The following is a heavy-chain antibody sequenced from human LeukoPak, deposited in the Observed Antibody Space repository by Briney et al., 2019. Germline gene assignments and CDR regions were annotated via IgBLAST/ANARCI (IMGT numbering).Heavy chain of an antibody. V-gene: IGHV4-59*01. D-gene: IGHD6-13*01. Sequence: SETPARDCTVSGDSISSYYWSWIRQPPGKRLEWIGYIYHSGSTNYNPSLKSRVTISADTSKDQFSLKLASVTAADTAVYYCATGYSSTWYYFDYWGQGTLVTVSS. CDR2: IYHSGST. J-gene: IGHJ4*02. CDR1: GDSISSYY. CDR3: ATGYSSTWYYFDY.